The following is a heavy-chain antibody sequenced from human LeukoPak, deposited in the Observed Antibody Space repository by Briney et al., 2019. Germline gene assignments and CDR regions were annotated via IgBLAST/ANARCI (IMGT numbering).Heavy chain of an antibody. CDR2: ISGSGGST. CDR1: GFTFSSYA. V-gene: IGHV3-23*01. Sequence: GGSLRLSCAASGFTFSSYAMNWVRQAPGKGLEWVSAISGSGGSTYYADSVKGRFTISRDNSKNTLYLQMNSLRAEDTAVYYCAKRCSSWYFYYYGMDVWGQGTTVTVSS. CDR3: AKRCSSWYFYYYGMDV. J-gene: IGHJ6*02. D-gene: IGHD6-13*01.